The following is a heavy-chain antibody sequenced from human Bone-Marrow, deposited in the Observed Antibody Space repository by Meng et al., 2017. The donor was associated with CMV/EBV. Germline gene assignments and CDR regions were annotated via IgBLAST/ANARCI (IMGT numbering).Heavy chain of an antibody. J-gene: IGHJ5*02. CDR2: INHSGST. CDR1: YY. D-gene: IGHD2-2*01. CDR3: ARIIRRRDIVVVPATHPEGWFDP. V-gene: IGHV4-34*01. Sequence: YYWRWIRQPPGKGLEWIGEINHSGSTNYTPSLKSRVTISVDTSKNQFSLKLSSVTAADTAVYYCARIIRRRDIVVVPATHPEGWFDPWGQGTLVTVSS.